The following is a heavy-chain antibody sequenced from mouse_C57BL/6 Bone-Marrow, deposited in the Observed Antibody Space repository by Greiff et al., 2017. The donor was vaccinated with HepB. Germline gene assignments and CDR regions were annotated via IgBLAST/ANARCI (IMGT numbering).Heavy chain of an antibody. J-gene: IGHJ2*01. D-gene: IGHD1-1*01. CDR1: GFTFSSYG. CDR2: ISSGGSYT. Sequence: EVQLVESGGDLVKPGGSLKLSCAASGFTFSSYGMSWVRQTPDKRLEWVATISSGGSYTYYPDSVKGRFTISRDNANNTLYLQMSSLKSEDTAMYYCARPHYYGSSYSFDYWGQGTTLTVSS. CDR3: ARPHYYGSSYSFDY. V-gene: IGHV5-6*01.